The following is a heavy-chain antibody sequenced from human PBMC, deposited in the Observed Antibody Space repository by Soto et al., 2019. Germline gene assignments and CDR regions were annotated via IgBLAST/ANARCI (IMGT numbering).Heavy chain of an antibody. CDR2: ISWNSGSI. CDR1: GFTFDDYA. V-gene: IGHV3-9*01. Sequence: SLRLSCAASGFTFDDYAMHWVRQAPGKGLEWVSGISWNSGSIGYADSVKGRFTISRDNAKNSLYLQMNSLRAEDTALYYCAKAAYWGRDYYYYYGMDVWGQGTTVTVSS. D-gene: IGHD7-27*01. J-gene: IGHJ6*02. CDR3: AKAAYWGRDYYYYYGMDV.